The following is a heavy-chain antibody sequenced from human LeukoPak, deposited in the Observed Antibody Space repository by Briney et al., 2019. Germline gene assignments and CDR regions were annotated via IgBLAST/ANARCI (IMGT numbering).Heavy chain of an antibody. CDR1: GFTFSDYY. Sequence: GGSLRLSCAASGFTFSDYYMSWIRQAPGSGLEWVSYISSSGSTIYYADSVKGRFTISRDNVKKSLYLQMNSLRAEDTAVYYCARDPSGSYFDYWGQGTPVTVSS. J-gene: IGHJ4*02. CDR3: ARDPSGSYFDY. D-gene: IGHD1-26*01. V-gene: IGHV3-11*01. CDR2: ISSSGSTI.